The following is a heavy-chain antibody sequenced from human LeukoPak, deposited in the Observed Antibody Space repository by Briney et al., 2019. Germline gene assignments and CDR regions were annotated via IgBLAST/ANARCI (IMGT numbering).Heavy chain of an antibody. D-gene: IGHD3-10*01. CDR1: AFTFSGYG. CDR3: AKCRFGVESWVDS. CDR2: IGSSGGRS. V-gene: IGHV3-23*01. J-gene: IGHJ4*02. Sequence: GSLRLSCEASAFTFSGYGMCWVRQAPGKGLEWVSGIGSSGGRSYYADSVKGRFTISRDNSKNTLYMEMNNLRAEDTAVYYCAKCRFGVESWVDSWGQGTLVIVSS.